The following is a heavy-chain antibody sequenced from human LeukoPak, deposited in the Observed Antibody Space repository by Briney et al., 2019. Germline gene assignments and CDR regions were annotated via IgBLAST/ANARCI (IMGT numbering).Heavy chain of an antibody. CDR2: IYYRGNT. V-gene: IGHV4-39*01. CDR1: GGSITNNNYH. Sequence: PSETLSLTCTVSGGSITNNNYHWGWIRQPPGKGPEWIGSIYYRGNTYYDPSLKSRVTISVDTSKNQFSLWLSSVTAADTSVYYCTRLFNGSPADYWGQGILVTVSS. J-gene: IGHJ4*02. D-gene: IGHD1-1*01. CDR3: TRLFNGSPADY.